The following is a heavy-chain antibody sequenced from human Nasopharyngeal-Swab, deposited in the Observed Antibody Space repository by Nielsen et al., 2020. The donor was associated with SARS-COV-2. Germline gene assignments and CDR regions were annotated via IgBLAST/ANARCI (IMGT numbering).Heavy chain of an antibody. CDR3: ARGAGATMAGNFDY. J-gene: IGHJ4*02. Sequence: WVRQAPGQGLEWMGIINPSGGSTSYAQKFQGRVTMTRDTSTSTVCMELSSLRSEDTAVYYCARGAGATMAGNFDYWGQGTLVTVSS. CDR2: INPSGGST. D-gene: IGHD5-12*01. V-gene: IGHV1-46*01.